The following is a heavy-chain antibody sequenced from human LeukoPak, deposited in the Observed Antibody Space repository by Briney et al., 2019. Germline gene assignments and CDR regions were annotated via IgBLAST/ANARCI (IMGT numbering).Heavy chain of an antibody. CDR1: GFTFSSYS. D-gene: IGHD1-26*01. CDR3: TTDFGGATTYRRYNWFDP. J-gene: IGHJ5*02. CDR2: IKSKTDGGTT. Sequence: PGGSLRLSCAASGFTFSSYSMNWVRQAPGKGLEWVGRIKSKTDGGTTDYAAPVKGRFTISRDDSKNTLYLQMNSLKTEDTAVYYCTTDFGGATTYRRYNWFDPWGQGTLVTVSS. V-gene: IGHV3-15*01.